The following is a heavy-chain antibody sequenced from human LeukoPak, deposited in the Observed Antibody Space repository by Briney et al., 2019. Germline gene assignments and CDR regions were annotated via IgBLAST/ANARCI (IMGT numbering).Heavy chain of an antibody. CDR3: ARLTPAAIPTPDY. D-gene: IGHD2-2*02. Sequence: ASVKVSCKASGYTFTGYYMHWVRQAPGQGLEWMGWINPNSGGTNYAQKFQGRVTMTRDTSISTAYMELSRLRSDDTAVYYCARLTPAAIPTPDYWGQGTLVTVSS. J-gene: IGHJ4*02. V-gene: IGHV1-2*02. CDR1: GYTFTGYY. CDR2: INPNSGGT.